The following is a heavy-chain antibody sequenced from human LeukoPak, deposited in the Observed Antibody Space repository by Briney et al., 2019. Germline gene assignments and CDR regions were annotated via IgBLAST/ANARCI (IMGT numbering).Heavy chain of an antibody. V-gene: IGHV3-48*01. CDR3: ARPQNRDGYNRKRYWFDP. J-gene: IGHJ5*02. CDR1: GFTFSSYS. Sequence: GGSLRLSCAASGFTFSSYSMNWVRQAPGKGVEGVSYISSSSSTIYYADSVKGRFTISRDNAKNSLYLQMNSLRAEDTAVYYCARPQNRDGYNRKRYWFDPWGQGTLVTVSS. D-gene: IGHD5-24*01. CDR2: ISSSSSTI.